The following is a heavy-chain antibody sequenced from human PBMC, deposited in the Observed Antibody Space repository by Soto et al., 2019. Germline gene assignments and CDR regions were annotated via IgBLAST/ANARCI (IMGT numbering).Heavy chain of an antibody. CDR3: ASYVRGPAFYLDS. CDR1: GFTFTAYA. V-gene: IGHV3-23*01. Sequence: GGSLRLSCAASGFTFTAYAMSWVRQAPGKGLEWVSVISKNGDEEYYADSVTGRFTISRDSTNNLLYLRMSSLGVEDTAVYYCASYVRGPAFYLDSWGQGTLVTVSS. D-gene: IGHD3-10*02. CDR2: ISKNGDEE. J-gene: IGHJ4*02.